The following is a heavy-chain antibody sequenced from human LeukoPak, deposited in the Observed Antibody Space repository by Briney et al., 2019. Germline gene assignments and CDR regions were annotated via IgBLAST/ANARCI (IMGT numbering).Heavy chain of an antibody. Sequence: GGSLRLSCAASGLTFRSYAMNWVRQAPGKGLEWVSAISGSGGSTYYADSVKGRFTISRDNSKNTLYLQMGSLRAEDMAVYYCARRGYSYGTFDYWGQGTLVTVSS. CDR3: ARRGYSYGTFDY. J-gene: IGHJ4*02. V-gene: IGHV3-23*01. D-gene: IGHD5-18*01. CDR2: ISGSGGST. CDR1: GLTFRSYA.